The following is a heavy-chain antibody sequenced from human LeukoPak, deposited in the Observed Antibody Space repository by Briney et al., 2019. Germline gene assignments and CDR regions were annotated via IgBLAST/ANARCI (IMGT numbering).Heavy chain of an antibody. D-gene: IGHD3-22*01. J-gene: IGHJ3*02. Sequence: PGGSLRLSCAASGFTVSSNYMNWVRQAPGKGLEWVSVICSGGRTYYADSVKGRFIISRDNSKNTLYLQMNSLRAEDTAVYYCARDTYDSSGSDAFDIWGQGTMVTVSS. CDR1: GFTVSSNY. CDR3: ARDTYDSSGSDAFDI. CDR2: ICSGGRT. V-gene: IGHV3-66*02.